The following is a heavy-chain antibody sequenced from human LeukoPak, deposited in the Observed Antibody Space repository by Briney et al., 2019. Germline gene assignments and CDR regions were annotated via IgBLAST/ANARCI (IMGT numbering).Heavy chain of an antibody. CDR1: GFTFSSYE. D-gene: IGHD6-19*01. V-gene: IGHV3-48*03. Sequence: GGSLRLSCAASGFTFSSYEMNWLRQAPGKGLEGVSYISSSGSTIYYADSVKGRFTISRDNAKNSLYLQMNSLRAEDTAVYYCARATGWDPYFDYWGQGTLVTVSS. CDR2: ISSSGSTI. CDR3: ARATGWDPYFDY. J-gene: IGHJ4*02.